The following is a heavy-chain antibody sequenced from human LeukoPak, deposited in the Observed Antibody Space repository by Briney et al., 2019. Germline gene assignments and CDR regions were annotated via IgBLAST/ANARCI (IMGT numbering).Heavy chain of an antibody. Sequence: ASVKVSCKASGYTFTSYYMHWVRQAPGQGLEWMGWINPNSGGTNYAQKFQGRVTMTRDTSISTAYLELTRLRSDDTAVYYCARGGIGRSGYYYYYYLDVWGKGTTVTISS. D-gene: IGHD1-26*01. CDR2: INPNSGGT. J-gene: IGHJ6*03. CDR1: GYTFTSYY. V-gene: IGHV1-2*02. CDR3: ARGGIGRSGYYYYYYLDV.